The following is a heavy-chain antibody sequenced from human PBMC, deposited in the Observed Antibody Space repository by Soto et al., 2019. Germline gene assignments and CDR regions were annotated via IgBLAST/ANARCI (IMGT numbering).Heavy chain of an antibody. Sequence: QVQLVQSGAELKKPGSSVNVSCAASGGTFKTYTINWVRQAPGPGLEWIGQIIPMYDSANYAQRFQGRVTISADKSTNIAYMELSGLRSVDSALYYCATWTTYSGSYCFDYWGQGTLVSVSS. CDR2: IIPMYDSA. V-gene: IGHV1-69*06. J-gene: IGHJ4*02. CDR3: ATWTTYSGSYCFDY. CDR1: GGTFKTYT. D-gene: IGHD1-26*01.